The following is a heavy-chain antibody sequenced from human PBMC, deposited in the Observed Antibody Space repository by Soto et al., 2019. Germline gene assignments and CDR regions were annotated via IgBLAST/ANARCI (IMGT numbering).Heavy chain of an antibody. CDR3: ARAHSYGAPFDY. CDR2: INPSGGST. J-gene: IGHJ4*02. V-gene: IGHV1-46*01. CDR1: GYTFTSSY. D-gene: IGHD5-18*01. Sequence: QVQLVQSGAEVKKPGPSLKVSCRPSGYTFTSSYMHWLRQAPDKGLEWMGIINPSGGSTSYAQKFQGRVTMTRDTSTSTVYMELSSLRSEDTAVYYCARAHSYGAPFDYWGQGTLVTVSS.